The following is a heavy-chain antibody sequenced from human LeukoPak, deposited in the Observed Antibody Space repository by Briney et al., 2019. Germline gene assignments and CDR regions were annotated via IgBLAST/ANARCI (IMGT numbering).Heavy chain of an antibody. CDR3: ARGEIVGGFNP. D-gene: IGHD3-16*01. J-gene: IGHJ5*02. CDR1: GWSFSGHY. Sequence: PSETLSLTCAVYGWSFSGHYWSWIRQPPGKGLEWIGEIKHSGITNYNPSLKSRVTISVDTSKNQISLKLTSVTAADTAVYFCARGEIVGGFNPWGQGTLVTVSS. CDR2: IKHSGIT. V-gene: IGHV4-34*01.